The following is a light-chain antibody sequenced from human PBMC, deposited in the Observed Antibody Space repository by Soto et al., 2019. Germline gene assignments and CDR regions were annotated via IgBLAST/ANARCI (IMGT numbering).Light chain of an antibody. CDR2: DVS. J-gene: IGLJ1*01. CDR3: SSYTTSNTRQIV. Sequence: QSALTQPASVSGSPGQSITISCTGTSSDVGGYNYVSWYQHHPGKAPKLIIFDVSNRPSGVSNPFSGSKSGNTASLTISSLQPESEADYYCSSYTTSNTRQIVFGTGTKVTVL. V-gene: IGLV2-14*03. CDR1: SSDVGGYNY.